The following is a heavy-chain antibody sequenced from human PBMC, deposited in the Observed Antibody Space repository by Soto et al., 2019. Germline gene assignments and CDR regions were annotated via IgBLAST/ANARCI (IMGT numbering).Heavy chain of an antibody. V-gene: IGHV3-11*05. CDR2: ISGSSSSR. J-gene: IGHJ4*02. D-gene: IGHD6-19*01. Sequence: QVQLVESGGGLVRPGGSLKLSCAASGFTFSEYYMSWIRQAPGKGLEWVSSISGSSSSRKYADSVRGRFTISRDYAKNSLYLQMNSLRGEDTAVYYCAKGRGSGWAWYFDNWGQGTLVTVSS. CDR3: AKGRGSGWAWYFDN. CDR1: GFTFSEYY.